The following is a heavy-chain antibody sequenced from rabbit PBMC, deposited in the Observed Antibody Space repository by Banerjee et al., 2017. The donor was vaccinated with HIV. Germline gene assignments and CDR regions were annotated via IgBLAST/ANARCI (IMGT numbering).Heavy chain of an antibody. D-gene: IGHD6-1*01. V-gene: IGHV1S40*01. CDR1: GFTLSSSYW. J-gene: IGHJ4*01. CDR3: ARAAGYAGYGYATGFDL. Sequence: QSLEESGGGLVKPGASLTLSCKASGFTLSSSYWICWVRQAPGKGLEWIAYIYPGYATTDYASWVNGRFAISLDNAQNTVDLQMTSLTAADTATYFCARAAGYAGYGYATGFDLWGPGTLVTVS. CDR2: IYPGYATT.